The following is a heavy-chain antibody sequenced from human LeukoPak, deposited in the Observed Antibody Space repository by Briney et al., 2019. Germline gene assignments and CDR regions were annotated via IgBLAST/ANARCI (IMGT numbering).Heavy chain of an antibody. CDR3: ARRVDYYGSGSQNWFDP. CDR1: GGSISSSSYC. D-gene: IGHD3-10*01. Sequence: PSETLSLTRTVSGGSISSSSYCWGWIRQPPGKGLEWIGSIYYSGSTYYNPSLKSRVTISVDTSKNQFSLKLSSVTAADTAVYYCARRVDYYGSGSQNWFDPWGQGTLVTVSS. J-gene: IGHJ5*02. V-gene: IGHV4-39*01. CDR2: IYYSGST.